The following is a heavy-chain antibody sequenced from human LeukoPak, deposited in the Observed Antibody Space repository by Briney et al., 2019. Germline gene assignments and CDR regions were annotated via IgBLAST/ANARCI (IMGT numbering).Heavy chain of an antibody. J-gene: IGHJ4*02. D-gene: IGHD6-13*01. CDR1: GFTLSSNY. CDR2: IYSGGST. V-gene: IGHV3-66*02. CDR3: ARDFTAAADTD. Sequence: GGSLRLSCAASGFTLSSNYMSWVRQAPGKGLEGDSVIYSGGSTYYSDSVTGRFTISRDNSKNTLYLQMNSLRAEDTAVYYCARDFTAAADTDWGQGTLVTVSS.